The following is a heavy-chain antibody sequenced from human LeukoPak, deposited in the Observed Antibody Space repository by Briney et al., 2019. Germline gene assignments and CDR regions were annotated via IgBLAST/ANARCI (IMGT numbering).Heavy chain of an antibody. D-gene: IGHD4-23*01. CDR2: IYPGDSDT. V-gene: IGHV5-51*01. Sequence: GESLKLSCPGPGNVFTNYWIAWVRQLPGKGLEGLGIIYPGDSDTRYSPSFQGQVTISADKSISTAYLQWSSLKAADTALYYCARHFGGGALDYWGQGTLVTVSS. CDR1: GNVFTNYW. CDR3: ARHFGGGALDY. J-gene: IGHJ4*02.